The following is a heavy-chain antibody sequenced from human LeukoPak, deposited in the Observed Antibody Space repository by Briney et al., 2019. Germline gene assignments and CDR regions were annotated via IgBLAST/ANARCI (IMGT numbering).Heavy chain of an antibody. CDR3: VSFYETN. Sequence: TGGSLRLSCAASGFTFSGRWMSWLRQAPGKGLVWVSHINSDGSWTGYADSVKGRFTISKDNAKNTVYLQMDNLRAEDTAVYYCVSFYETNWGRGTLVTVSS. CDR1: GFTFSGRW. V-gene: IGHV3-74*01. J-gene: IGHJ4*02. CDR2: INSDGSWT. D-gene: IGHD2-2*01.